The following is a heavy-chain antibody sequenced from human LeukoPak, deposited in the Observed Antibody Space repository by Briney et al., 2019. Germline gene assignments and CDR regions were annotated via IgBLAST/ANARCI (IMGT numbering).Heavy chain of an antibody. V-gene: IGHV3-53*01. Sequence: PGGSLRLSCAASGFTVSSNYMSWVRLAPGKGLEWVSVIYSGGSTYYADSVKGRFTISRDNSKNTLYLQMNSLRAEDTAVYYCARSRGYSYGLWYWGQGTLVTVSS. CDR1: GFTVSSNY. CDR2: IYSGGST. CDR3: ARSRGYSYGLWY. D-gene: IGHD5-18*01. J-gene: IGHJ4*02.